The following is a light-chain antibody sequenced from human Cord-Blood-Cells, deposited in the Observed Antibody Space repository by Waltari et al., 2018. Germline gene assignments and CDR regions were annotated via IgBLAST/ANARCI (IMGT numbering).Light chain of an antibody. V-gene: IGKV3-15*01. J-gene: IGKJ1*01. CDR1: QSVSSN. CDR3: QQYNNWPGT. Sequence: EIVMTQSPATLSVSPGETATLSCRASQSVSSNLAWYQQKPGQAPRLLIYGASTRATGIPARFSGSGSGTEFTLTSSSLQSEDCAVYYCQQYNNWPGTFGQGTKVEIK. CDR2: GAS.